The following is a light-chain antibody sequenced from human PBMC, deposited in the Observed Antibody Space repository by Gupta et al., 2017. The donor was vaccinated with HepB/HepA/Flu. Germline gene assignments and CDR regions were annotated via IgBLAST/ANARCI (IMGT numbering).Light chain of an antibody. Sequence: QSALTQPASVSGSPGQSITISCTGTRSDVGTYNYVSWSQQHPGKAPKLMISDVSKRPSGVSNRFSGSKSGNTASLTISGLQAEDEADYYCSSYTSSSTLVFGGGTKLTVL. V-gene: IGLV2-14*01. CDR2: DVS. CDR1: RSDVGTYNY. CDR3: SSYTSSSTLV. J-gene: IGLJ2*01.